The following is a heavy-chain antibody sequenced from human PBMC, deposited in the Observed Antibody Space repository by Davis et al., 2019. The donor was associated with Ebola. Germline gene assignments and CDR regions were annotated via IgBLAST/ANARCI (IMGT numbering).Heavy chain of an antibody. V-gene: IGHV4-59*01. CDR2: LYYSGST. CDR3: AIVVATVTTRTIDY. D-gene: IGHD4-17*01. Sequence: SETLSLTCTVSGGSISSYYWSWIRQPPGKGLEWIGYLYYSGSTNYNPSLKSRVTISVDTSKNQFSLKLSSVTAADTAVYYCAIVVATVTTRTIDYWGQGTLVTVSS. J-gene: IGHJ4*02. CDR1: GGSISSYY.